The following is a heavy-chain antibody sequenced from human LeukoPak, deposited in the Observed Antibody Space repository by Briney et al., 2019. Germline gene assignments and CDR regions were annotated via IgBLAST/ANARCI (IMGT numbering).Heavy chain of an antibody. CDR1: GFTVSSNY. J-gene: IGHJ4*02. CDR3: AREEDSPDY. D-gene: IGHD5-18*01. Sequence: PGGSLRLSCAASGFTVSSNYMSWVRQAPGKGLEWVANIKQDGSEKYYVDSVKGRFTISRDNAKNSLYLQMNSLRAEDTAVYYCAREEDSPDYWGQGTLVTVSS. V-gene: IGHV3-7*01. CDR2: IKQDGSEK.